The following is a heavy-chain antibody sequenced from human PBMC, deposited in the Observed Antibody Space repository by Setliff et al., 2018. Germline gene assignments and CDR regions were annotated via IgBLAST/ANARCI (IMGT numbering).Heavy chain of an antibody. J-gene: IGHJ3*02. CDR3: AKNTEWLGDSYDAFDS. CDR2: IIPIFGTA. Sequence: SVKVSCKASGGTFSSYAITWVRQAPGQGLEWMGGIIPIFGTAKYAQKFQGRVTITADQSTRTAYMELSSLRAEDTAVYYCAKNTEWLGDSYDAFDSWGQGTMVTV. D-gene: IGHD6-19*01. V-gene: IGHV1-69*13. CDR1: GGTFSSYA.